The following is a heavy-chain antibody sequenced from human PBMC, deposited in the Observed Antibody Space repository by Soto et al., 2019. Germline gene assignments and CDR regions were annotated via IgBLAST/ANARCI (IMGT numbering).Heavy chain of an antibody. Sequence: GASVKVSCKASGYTFSNYGISWVRQAPGQGLEWMGWISAYNGDTNYAQKLQGSVTMTTDTSTSTAYMELRSLRSDDTAVYYCTRDYGITGKQPIDYWGQGTLVTVSS. D-gene: IGHD1-20*01. V-gene: IGHV1-18*01. CDR1: GYTFSNYG. J-gene: IGHJ4*02. CDR2: ISAYNGDT. CDR3: TRDYGITGKQPIDY.